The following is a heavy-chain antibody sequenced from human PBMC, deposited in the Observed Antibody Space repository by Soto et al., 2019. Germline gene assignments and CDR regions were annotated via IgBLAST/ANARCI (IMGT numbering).Heavy chain of an antibody. J-gene: IGHJ6*03. CDR2: IYYSGST. Sequence: SETLSLTCTVSGGSISSSSYYWGWIRQPPGKGLEWIGSIYYSGSTYYNPSLKSRVTISVDTSKNQFSLKLSSVTAADTAVYYCALSSSQSGFYMEVWGKGTTVTGSS. CDR3: ALSSSQSGFYMEV. CDR1: GGSISSSSYY. D-gene: IGHD6-13*01. V-gene: IGHV4-39*01.